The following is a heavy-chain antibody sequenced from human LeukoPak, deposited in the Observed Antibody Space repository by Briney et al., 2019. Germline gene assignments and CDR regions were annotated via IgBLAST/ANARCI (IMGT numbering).Heavy chain of an antibody. D-gene: IGHD3-22*01. V-gene: IGHV1-69*04. CDR1: GGTFSSYA. Sequence: SVKVSCKASGGTFSSYAISWVRQAPGQGLEWMGRIIPILGIANYAQKFQGRVTITADKSTSTAYTELSSLRSEDTAVYYCASALYYYDSSGYSLGYWGQGTLVTVSS. CDR3: ASALYYYDSSGYSLGY. CDR2: IIPILGIA. J-gene: IGHJ4*02.